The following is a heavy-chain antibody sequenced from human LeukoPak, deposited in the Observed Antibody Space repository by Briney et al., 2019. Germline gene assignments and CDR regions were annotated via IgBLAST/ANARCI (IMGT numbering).Heavy chain of an antibody. Sequence: PSETLSLTCTVSGGSINSYYWSWIRQPPGKGLEWIGYIYYSGSTNYNPSLKSRVTISVDTSKNQCSLKLSSVTAADTAVYYCARDAAEFGELLPGRFDPWGQGTLVTVSS. CDR3: ARDAAEFGELLPGRFDP. CDR2: IYYSGST. D-gene: IGHD3-10*01. CDR1: GGSINSYY. V-gene: IGHV4-59*01. J-gene: IGHJ5*02.